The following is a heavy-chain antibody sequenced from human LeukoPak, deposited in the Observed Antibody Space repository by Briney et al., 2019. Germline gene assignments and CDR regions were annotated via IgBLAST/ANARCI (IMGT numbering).Heavy chain of an antibody. CDR3: ARSRQASGLFNS. V-gene: IGHV4-30-2*01. D-gene: IGHD3-10*01. CDR2: IYHSGST. Sequence: SETLSLTCTVSGGSISSGGYYWSWIRQPPGKGLEWIGYIYHSGSTYYNPSLKSRFTISVDRPKNQFFLNVTSLTAADTAVYYCARSRQASGLFNSWGQGTLVVVSS. CDR1: GGSISSGGYY. J-gene: IGHJ5*01.